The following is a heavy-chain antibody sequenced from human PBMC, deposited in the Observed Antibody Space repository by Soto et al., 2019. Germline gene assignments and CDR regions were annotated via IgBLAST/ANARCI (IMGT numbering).Heavy chain of an antibody. J-gene: IGHJ3*02. Sequence: PGGSLRLSCAASGFTFSSYSMNWVRQAPGKGLEWVSSISSSSSYIYYADSVKGRFTISRDNAKNSLYLQMNSLRAEDTAVYYCARDGTTTVVTDDAFDIWGQGTMVTVSS. V-gene: IGHV3-21*01. CDR2: ISSSSSYI. CDR3: ARDGTTTVVTDDAFDI. CDR1: GFTFSSYS. D-gene: IGHD4-17*01.